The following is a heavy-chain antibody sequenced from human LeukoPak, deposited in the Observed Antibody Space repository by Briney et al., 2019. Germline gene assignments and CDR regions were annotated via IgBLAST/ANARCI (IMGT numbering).Heavy chain of an antibody. V-gene: IGHV3-21*01. CDR3: ARERDIAAAAYDAFDI. Sequence: GGSLRLSCAASGFTFSSYSMNWVRQAPGKGLEWVSSISSSSSYIYYADSVRGRFTISRDNAKNSLYLQMNSLRAEDTAVYYCARERDIAAAAYDAFDIWGQGTMVTVSS. CDR1: GFTFSSYS. J-gene: IGHJ3*02. D-gene: IGHD6-25*01. CDR2: ISSSSSYI.